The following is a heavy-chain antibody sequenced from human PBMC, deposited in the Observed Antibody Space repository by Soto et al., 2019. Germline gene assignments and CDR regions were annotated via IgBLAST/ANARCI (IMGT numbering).Heavy chain of an antibody. J-gene: IGHJ4*02. CDR1: DGSISSYY. D-gene: IGHD6-13*01. CDR2: IYYTGST. CDR3: ARGLRSSNWYFDL. Sequence: QVLLQESGPGLLKPSETLSLSCTVSDGSISSYYWTWIRQPPGKGLEWIGYIYYTGSTNSNPSLKSRVTMSVDTSKSQFSLNLSSVTAADTAVYYCARGLRSSNWYFDLWGQGTLVTVSS. V-gene: IGHV4-59*01.